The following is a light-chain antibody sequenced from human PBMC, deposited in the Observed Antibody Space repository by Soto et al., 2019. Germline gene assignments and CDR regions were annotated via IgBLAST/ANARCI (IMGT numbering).Light chain of an antibody. CDR1: SSDVGLYDY. CDR3: SSYTRDSSYV. V-gene: IGLV2-14*01. J-gene: IGLJ1*01. Sequence: QSVLTQPASVSGSPGQSITISCTGTSSDVGLYDYVSWYQQHPGNAPQLMSYAVSNRPSGVSNRFSASKSGNSASMFISGLQDEDEADYYCSSYTRDSSYVFGSGTKVTVL. CDR2: AVS.